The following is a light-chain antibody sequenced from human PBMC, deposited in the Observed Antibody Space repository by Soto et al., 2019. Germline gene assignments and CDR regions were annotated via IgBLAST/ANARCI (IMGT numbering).Light chain of an antibody. CDR3: GTWDSSLSVYV. CDR1: SSNIGNNY. J-gene: IGLJ1*01. V-gene: IGLV1-51*02. Sequence: QSVLKQPPSMSAAPGQKVTISCSGSSSNIGNNYVSWYQQLPGTAPKLLIYENNKRPSGIPDRFSGSKSGTSGTLGITGLQTGDEADYYCGTWDSSLSVYVFGTGTKVTVL. CDR2: ENN.